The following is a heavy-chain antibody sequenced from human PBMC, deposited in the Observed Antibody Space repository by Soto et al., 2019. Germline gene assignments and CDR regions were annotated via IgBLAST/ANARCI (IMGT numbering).Heavy chain of an antibody. CDR3: AKQAPYSNSWYEIDH. CDR2: ISGSGDST. J-gene: IGHJ4*02. CDR1: GFTFSSYG. Sequence: EVLLLESGGGLVQPGGSLRLSCAASGFTFSSYGINWVRQAPGKGLEWVSGISGSGDSTHYANSVKGRFTISRDNYKNTLYLQMNSLRAEDTAVYYCAKQAPYSNSWYEIDHWGQGTLVTVSS. V-gene: IGHV3-23*01. D-gene: IGHD6-13*01.